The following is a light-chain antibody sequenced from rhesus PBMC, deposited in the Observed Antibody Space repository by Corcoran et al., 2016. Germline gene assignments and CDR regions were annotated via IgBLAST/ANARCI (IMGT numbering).Light chain of an antibody. CDR2: KAS. Sequence: DIQMTQSPSSLSASVGDRVTITCRASQGISTWLDWYQQKPGKAPKLLINKASSLQSGVPSRFSGSGSCTDFTLTISSLQPEDFAAYSWQQFTTAPWTFGQWTKVEIK. J-gene: IGKJ1*01. V-gene: IGKV1-21*01. CDR1: QGISTW. CDR3: QQFTTAPWT.